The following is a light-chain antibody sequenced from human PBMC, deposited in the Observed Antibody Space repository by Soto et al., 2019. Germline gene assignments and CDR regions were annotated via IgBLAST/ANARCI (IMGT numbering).Light chain of an antibody. CDR1: QNVSSN. Sequence: THSRANQSLAGGERTTLSCRASQNVSSNLAWYQQKPGQAPRLLIYGASTRATGFPARFSGSGSETEFTFTCGRRQSDDFVFYSCHEYNNWPWTFGQGTKVDIK. V-gene: IGKV3-15*01. J-gene: IGKJ1*01. CDR3: HEYNNWPWT. CDR2: GAS.